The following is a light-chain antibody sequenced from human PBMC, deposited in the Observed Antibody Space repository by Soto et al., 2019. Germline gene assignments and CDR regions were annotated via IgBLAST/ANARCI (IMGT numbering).Light chain of an antibody. CDR1: QSVNSN. J-gene: IGKJ4*01. Sequence: EIVMTQSPATLSVSPGERATLSCRASQSVNSNLAWYQQKPGQAPRLLIYGASTRATVIPVTFSGSGSGTEFTLTITSLQSDDVAVYYCQQYNDWPLTFGGGTKVEIK. V-gene: IGKV3-15*01. CDR3: QQYNDWPLT. CDR2: GAS.